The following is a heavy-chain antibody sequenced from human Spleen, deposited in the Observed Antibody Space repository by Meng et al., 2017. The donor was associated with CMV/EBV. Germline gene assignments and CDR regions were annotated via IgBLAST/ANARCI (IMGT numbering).Heavy chain of an antibody. D-gene: IGHD4-23*01. J-gene: IGHJ3*02. V-gene: IGHV1-8*01. CDR2: MDPNSGKT. CDR3: ALKRGTMVVTRDAFDI. Sequence: ASVKVSCKASGYTFTIYDINWVRQATGQGLEWVGWMDPNSGKTGYAQKFQGRVTITTDESTSTAYMELSSLRSEDTAVYYCALKRGTMVVTRDAFDIWGQGTMVAVSS. CDR1: GYTFTIYD.